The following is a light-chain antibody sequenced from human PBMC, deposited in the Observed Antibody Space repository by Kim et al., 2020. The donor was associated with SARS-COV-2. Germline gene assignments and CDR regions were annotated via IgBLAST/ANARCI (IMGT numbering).Light chain of an antibody. CDR1: QSVSSW. J-gene: IGKJ2*01. CDR3: QEYESYVFA. V-gene: IGKV1-5*03. CDR2: RAS. Sequence: ASVGDTITITCRAIQSVSSWLACYQQKPEKAPTLLIYRASNFDSGVPSRFSASGSGTEFTLTISGLKPDDFATYYSQEYESYVFAVGQGTKLAI.